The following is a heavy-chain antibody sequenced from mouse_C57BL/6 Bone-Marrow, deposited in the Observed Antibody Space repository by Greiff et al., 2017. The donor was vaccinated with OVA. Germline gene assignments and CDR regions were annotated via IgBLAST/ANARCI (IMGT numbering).Heavy chain of an antibody. Sequence: EVKLQESGPGMVKPSQSLSLTCTVTGYSITSGYDWHWIRHFPGNKLEWMGYISYSGSTNYNPSLNSRISITHDTSKNHFFLKLNSVTTEDTATEYCARGPLDGYYLDYWGQGTTLTVSS. CDR1: GYSITSGYD. D-gene: IGHD2-3*01. CDR3: ARGPLDGYYLDY. CDR2: ISYSGST. V-gene: IGHV3-1*01. J-gene: IGHJ2*01.